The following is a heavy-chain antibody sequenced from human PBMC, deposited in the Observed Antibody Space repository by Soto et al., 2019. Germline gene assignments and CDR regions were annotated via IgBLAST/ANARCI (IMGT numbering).Heavy chain of an antibody. Sequence: QVQLVESGGGVVQPGRSLRLSCAASGFTFSSYAMHWVRQAPGKGLEWVAVISYDGSNKYYADSVKGRFTISRDNAKNSLYLQMNSLRAEDTAVYYCARWGVDSSGWYFDYWGQGTLVTVSS. CDR1: GFTFSSYA. CDR3: ARWGVDSSGWYFDY. CDR2: ISYDGSNK. J-gene: IGHJ4*02. D-gene: IGHD6-19*01. V-gene: IGHV3-30-3*01.